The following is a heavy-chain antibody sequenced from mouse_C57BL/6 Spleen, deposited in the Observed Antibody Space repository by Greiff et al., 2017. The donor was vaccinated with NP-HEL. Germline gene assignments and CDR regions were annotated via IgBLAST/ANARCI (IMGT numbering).Heavy chain of an antibody. CDR3: ARGGYDEGYAMDY. J-gene: IGHJ4*01. CDR1: GYAFSSSW. V-gene: IGHV1-82*01. D-gene: IGHD2-2*01. CDR2: IYPGDGDT. Sequence: QVQLQQSGPELVKPGASVKISCKASGYAFSSSWMNWVKQRPGKGLEWIGRIYPGDGDTNYNGKFKGKATLTADKSSSTAYMQLSSLTSEDSAVYFCARGGYDEGYAMDYWGQGTSGTVSS.